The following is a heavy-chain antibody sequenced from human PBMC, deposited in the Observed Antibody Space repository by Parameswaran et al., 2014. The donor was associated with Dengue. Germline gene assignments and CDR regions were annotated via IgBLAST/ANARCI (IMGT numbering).Heavy chain of an antibody. Sequence: RLVRQAPGQGPEWMGWVNPYNGNTNYAQKFQDRLSMTTDTSTGTAYMELSSLRGDDTAIYYCARDDCTNVVCFFGAFDIWGQGTLVTVSS. D-gene: IGHD2-8*01. V-gene: IGHV1-18*01. J-gene: IGHJ3*02. CDR3: ARDDCTNVVCFFGAFDI. CDR2: VNPYNGNT.